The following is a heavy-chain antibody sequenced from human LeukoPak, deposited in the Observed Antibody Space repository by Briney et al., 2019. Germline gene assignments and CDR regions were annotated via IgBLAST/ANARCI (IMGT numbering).Heavy chain of an antibody. Sequence: GGSMRLSCAASGFTFSSYWMNWARQAPGKGLEWVASINHNGNVNYYVDSVKGRFTISRDNAKNSLYLQMSNLRAEDTAVYFCARGGGLDVWGQGATVTVSS. J-gene: IGHJ6*02. CDR3: ARGGGLDV. D-gene: IGHD3-16*01. CDR1: GFTFSSYW. CDR2: INHNGNVN. V-gene: IGHV3-7*03.